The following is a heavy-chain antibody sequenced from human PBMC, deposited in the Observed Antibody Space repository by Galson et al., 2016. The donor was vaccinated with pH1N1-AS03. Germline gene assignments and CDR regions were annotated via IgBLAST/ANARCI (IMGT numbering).Heavy chain of an antibody. V-gene: IGHV1-69*13. CDR3: AKDGGSSGFDFDY. D-gene: IGHD5-12*01. CDR1: GGSFSTSA. Sequence: SVKVSCKASGGSFSTSAVSWMRQAPGQGLEWMGGITPSFGAAHYAQKFQGRVIITADESTSTAYMELSTLSSEDTAVYYCAKDGGSSGFDFDYWGLGTLVTVSS. J-gene: IGHJ4*02. CDR2: ITPSFGAA.